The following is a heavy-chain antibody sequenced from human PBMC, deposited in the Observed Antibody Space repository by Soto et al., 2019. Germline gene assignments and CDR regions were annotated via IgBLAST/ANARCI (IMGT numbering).Heavy chain of an antibody. CDR1: GFSLSTSGLG. CDR2: IYWDDDK. Sequence: QITLKESGPTLVKPTQTLTLTCTFSGFSLSTSGLGVGWIRQPPGKALEWLALIYWDDDKRYSPSLKTRLTITKDTSKNQVVITMTNMDPVDTATYYCAHTAYGDNEAFSFDYWGLGTLITVSS. CDR3: AHTAYGDNEAFSFDY. D-gene: IGHD4-17*01. V-gene: IGHV2-5*02. J-gene: IGHJ4*02.